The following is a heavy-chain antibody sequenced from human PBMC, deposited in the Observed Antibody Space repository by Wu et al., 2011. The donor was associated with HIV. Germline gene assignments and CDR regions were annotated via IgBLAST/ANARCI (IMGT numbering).Heavy chain of an antibody. Sequence: QVQLVQSGAEVKEPGASMKVACKASGYTFVGYNIHWVRQVPGQGLEWMGWMNTDSGAVNFGSPNFRHRVSLTRDRDLFTAHMDIRGLTQGDTATYFCARHKFERGGQGWYFDLWGRGTL. D-gene: IGHD3-9*01. V-gene: IGHV1-2*02. CDR3: ARHKFERGGQGWYFDL. CDR1: GYTFVGYN. J-gene: IGHJ2*01. CDR2: MNTDSGAV.